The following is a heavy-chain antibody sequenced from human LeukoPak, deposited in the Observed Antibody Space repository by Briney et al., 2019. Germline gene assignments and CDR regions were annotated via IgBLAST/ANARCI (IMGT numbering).Heavy chain of an antibody. CDR1: GFTFSSYA. D-gene: IGHD4-17*01. Sequence: PGRSLRLSCAASGFTFSSYAMHWVRQAPGKGLEWVAVISYDGSNKYYADSVKGRFTISRDNSKNTLYLQMNSLRAEDTAVYYCARDRYGDSTCFDYWGQGTLVTVSS. V-gene: IGHV3-30*04. CDR3: ARDRYGDSTCFDY. CDR2: ISYDGSNK. J-gene: IGHJ4*02.